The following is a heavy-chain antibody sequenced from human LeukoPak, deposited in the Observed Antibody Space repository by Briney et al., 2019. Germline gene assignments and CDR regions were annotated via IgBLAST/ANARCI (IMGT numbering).Heavy chain of an antibody. Sequence: GGSLRLSCAASGFTFSTYAMHWVRQAPAKGLEWVAVISYDGNNKYYADSVRGRFTTSRDNSKNTVSLQMDSLRAEDTAVYYCARDLSMYYNYGMDVWGQGTTVTVSS. CDR1: GFTFSTYA. J-gene: IGHJ6*02. CDR3: ARDLSMYYNYGMDV. CDR2: ISYDGNNK. V-gene: IGHV3-30-3*01. D-gene: IGHD2-8*01.